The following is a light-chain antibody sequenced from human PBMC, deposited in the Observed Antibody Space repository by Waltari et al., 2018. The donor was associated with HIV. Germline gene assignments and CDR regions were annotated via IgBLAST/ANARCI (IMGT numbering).Light chain of an antibody. V-gene: IGLV2-23*02. J-gene: IGLJ3*02. CDR2: EVS. Sequence: TGTSSDVGSYNLVSWYQQHPGKAPKLMIYEVSKRPSGVSNRFSGSKSGNTASLTISGLQAEDEADYYCCSYTRSSAWMFGGGTKLTVL. CDR3: CSYTRSSAWM. CDR1: SSDVGSYNL.